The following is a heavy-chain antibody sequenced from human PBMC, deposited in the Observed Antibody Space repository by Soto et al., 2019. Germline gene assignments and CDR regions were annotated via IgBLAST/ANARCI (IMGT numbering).Heavy chain of an antibody. D-gene: IGHD2-2*01. V-gene: IGHV3-11*04. CDR1: GFTFSDYY. CDR2: ISSSGSTI. Sequence: GGSLRLSCAASGFTFSDYYMSWIRQAPGKGLEWVSYISSSGSTIYYADSVKGRFTISRDNAKNTLYMKMDSLRAEDTGVYYCARGPYCISTSCYDWFDPWGQGTLVTVSS. CDR3: ARGPYCISTSCYDWFDP. J-gene: IGHJ5*02.